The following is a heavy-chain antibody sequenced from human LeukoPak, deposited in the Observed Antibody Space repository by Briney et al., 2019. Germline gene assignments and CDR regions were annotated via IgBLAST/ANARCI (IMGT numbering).Heavy chain of an antibody. CDR2: IYYSGST. CDR1: GGSISSSSYY. Sequence: TSETLSLTCTVSGGSISSSSYYWGWIRQPPGKGLEWIGSIYYSGSTYYNPSLKSRVTISVDTSKNQFSLKLSSVTAADTAVYYCARDGLQSGAFDIWGQGTMVTVSS. D-gene: IGHD3-3*01. V-gene: IGHV4-39*07. J-gene: IGHJ3*02. CDR3: ARDGLQSGAFDI.